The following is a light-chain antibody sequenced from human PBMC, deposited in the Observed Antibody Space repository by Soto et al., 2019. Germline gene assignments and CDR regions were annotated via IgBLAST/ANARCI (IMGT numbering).Light chain of an antibody. J-gene: IGKJ1*01. CDR3: QQYNNYFRT. CDR2: GAS. CDR1: QSISDT. V-gene: IGKV3-15*01. Sequence: EIVMTQSPATLSVSPWGRATLSCRASQSISDTLAWYQQKPGQAPRLLIHGASTRAPGFPARFSGSGSGTEFTLTISSLQPDDFGTYYCQQYNNYFRTFGQGTKVDIK.